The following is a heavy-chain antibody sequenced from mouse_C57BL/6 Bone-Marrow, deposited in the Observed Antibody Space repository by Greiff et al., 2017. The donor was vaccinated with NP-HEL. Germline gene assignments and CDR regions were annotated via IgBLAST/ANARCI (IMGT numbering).Heavy chain of an antibody. CDR3: TTGGSSPYAMDY. V-gene: IGHV14-4*01. J-gene: IGHJ4*01. CDR2: IYPENGDT. Sequence: VQLQQSGAELVRPGASVKLSCTVSGFNIKDDYMHWVKQRPEQGLEWIGWIYPENGDTEYASKFPGTAPITADTSSNTAYLQLSSLTSEDTAVYYCTTGGSSPYAMDYWGQGTSVTVSS. CDR1: GFNIKDDY. D-gene: IGHD1-1*01.